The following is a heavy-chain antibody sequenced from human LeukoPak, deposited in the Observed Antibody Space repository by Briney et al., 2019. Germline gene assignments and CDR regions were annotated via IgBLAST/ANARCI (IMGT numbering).Heavy chain of an antibody. CDR1: GFTFDDYA. CDR2: ISYDGSNK. V-gene: IGHV3-30*04. J-gene: IGHJ3*02. D-gene: IGHD1-26*01. CDR3: ARFSGGSYSREGAFDI. Sequence: GGSLRLSCAASGFTFDDYAMHWVRQAPGKGLEWVTVISYDGSNKYHADSVKGRFTISRDNSKNTLWLQMNSLRAEDTAVYYCARFSGGSYSREGAFDIWGQGTMVTVSS.